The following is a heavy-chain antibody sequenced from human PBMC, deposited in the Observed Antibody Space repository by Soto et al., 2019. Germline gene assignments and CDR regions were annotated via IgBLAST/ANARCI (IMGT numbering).Heavy chain of an antibody. D-gene: IGHD3-10*01. J-gene: IGHJ4*02. CDR3: AKVEMVLDFDY. CDR1: GFTFSSYA. V-gene: IGHV3-23*01. Sequence: GESLKISCAASGFTFSSYAMSWVRQAPGKGLEWVSAISGSGGSTYYADSVKGRFTISRDNSKNTLYLQMNSLRAEDTAVYYCAKVEMVLDFDYWGQGTLVTVSS. CDR2: ISGSGGST.